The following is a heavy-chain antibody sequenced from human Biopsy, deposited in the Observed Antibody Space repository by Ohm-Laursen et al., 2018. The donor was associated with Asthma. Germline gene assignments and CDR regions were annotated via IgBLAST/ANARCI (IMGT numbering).Heavy chain of an antibody. CDR2: IYYTGSD. V-gene: IGHV4-61*01. Sequence: SDTLSLTCTVSGGSVSTGSYYWSWIRQPPGKGLEWLGYIYYTGSDNYNPSLKSRVTISVDTSKNQFSLRLNSVTVADTAVYYCARGPNYHGSGRAPIGMDVWGQGTTVTVSS. CDR3: ARGPNYHGSGRAPIGMDV. D-gene: IGHD3-10*01. CDR1: GGSVSTGSYY. J-gene: IGHJ6*02.